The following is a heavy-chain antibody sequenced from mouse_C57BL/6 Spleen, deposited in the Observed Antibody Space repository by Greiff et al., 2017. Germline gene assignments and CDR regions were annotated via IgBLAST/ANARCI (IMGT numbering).Heavy chain of an antibody. J-gene: IGHJ3*01. V-gene: IGHV1-64*01. D-gene: IGHD2-4*01. CDR3: ANYYDYDKGFAY. CDR2: IHPNSGST. Sequence: QVQLQQPGAELVKPGASVKLSCKASGYTFTSYWMHWVKQRPGQGLEWIGMIHPNSGSTNYNEKFKSKATLTVDKSSSTAYMQLSSLASEDSAVXYCANYYDYDKGFAYWGQGTLVTVSA. CDR1: GYTFTSYW.